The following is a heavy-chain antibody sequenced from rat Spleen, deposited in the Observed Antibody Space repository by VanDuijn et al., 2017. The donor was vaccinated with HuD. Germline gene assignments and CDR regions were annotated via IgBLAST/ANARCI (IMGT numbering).Heavy chain of an antibody. CDR2: ISFDGSST. V-gene: IGHV5-29*01. J-gene: IGHJ3*01. CDR3: AAHGPRISRFAY. D-gene: IGHD2-7*01. CDR1: GFIFSDDG. Sequence: EVQLVESGGGLVQPGRSLKLSCAASGFIFSDDGMAWVRQAPTKGLEWVATISFDGSSTYYRDSVKGRFTISRDNRKSTLSLQMDSLRSEDTATYYCAAHGPRISRFAYWGQGSLVTVSS.